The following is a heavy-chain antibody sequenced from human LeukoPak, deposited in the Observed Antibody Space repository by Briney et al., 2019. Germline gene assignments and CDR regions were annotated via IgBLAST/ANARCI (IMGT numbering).Heavy chain of an antibody. CDR2: AYYNSKWYK. V-gene: IGHV6-1*01. D-gene: IGHD2-21*01. J-gene: IGHJ5*02. Sequence: SQTLSLTCAFSGDSVSTNAWNWIRQSPASGLEWLGRAYYNSKWYKEYALSLKSRITISHDTSKHQFSPQFNSVTPQDTAVHFCARGYSARGFDTGGEGTLVTAS. CDR1: GDSVSTNA. CDR3: ARGYSARGFDT.